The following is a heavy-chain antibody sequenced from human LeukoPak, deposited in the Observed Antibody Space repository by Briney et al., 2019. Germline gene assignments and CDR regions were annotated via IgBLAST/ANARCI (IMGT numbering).Heavy chain of an antibody. V-gene: IGHV1-2*02. CDR3: ARVDGSAATGGD. J-gene: IGHJ4*02. D-gene: IGHD1-1*01. Sequence: GASVKVSCKASGYTFTAYYILWVRQAPGQGLEWMGLIKANSGGTIYAQMFQGRVTMTRDTSISTAYMELSRLTSDDTAVYYCARVDGSAATGGDWGQGTLVTVSS. CDR2: IKANSGGT. CDR1: GYTFTAYY.